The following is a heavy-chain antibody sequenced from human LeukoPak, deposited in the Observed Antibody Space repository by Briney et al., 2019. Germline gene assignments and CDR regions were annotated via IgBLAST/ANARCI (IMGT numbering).Heavy chain of an antibody. CDR2: ISAYNGNT. D-gene: IGHD1-26*01. J-gene: IGHJ4*02. CDR3: ALDDRGSYSFDY. CDR1: GYIFSDYY. Sequence: ASVKVSCKASGYIFSDYYMHWVRQAPGQGLEWMGWISAYNGNTNYAQKLQGRVTMTTDTSTSTAYMELRSLRSDDTAVYYCALDDRGSYSFDYWGQGTLVTVSS. V-gene: IGHV1-18*04.